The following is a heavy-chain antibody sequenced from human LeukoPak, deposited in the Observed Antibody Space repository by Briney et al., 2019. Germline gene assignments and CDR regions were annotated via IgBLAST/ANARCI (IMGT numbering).Heavy chain of an antibody. Sequence: GGSLRLSCAASGFTFSSYAMSWVRQAPGKGLEWVSAISGSGGSTYYADSVKGRLTISRDNSKNTLYLQMNSLRAEDTAVYYCAKALRGGWTRFDYWGQGTLVTVSS. CDR3: AKALRGGWTRFDY. J-gene: IGHJ4*02. D-gene: IGHD6-19*01. CDR2: ISGSGGST. V-gene: IGHV3-23*01. CDR1: GFTFSSYA.